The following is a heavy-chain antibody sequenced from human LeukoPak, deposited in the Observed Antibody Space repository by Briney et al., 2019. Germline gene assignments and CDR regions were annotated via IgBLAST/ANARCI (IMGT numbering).Heavy chain of an antibody. CDR3: ARDFHESSGYYFDY. V-gene: IGHV3-23*01. Sequence: GGSLRLSCAASGFTFSGYTMSWVRQAPGKGLEWVSAVSGIGDKTFYADSVKGRFTISRDNSKGTLYLQMNSLRAEDTALYYCARDFHESSGYYFDYWGQGALVTVSS. CDR1: GFTFSGYT. CDR2: VSGIGDKT. D-gene: IGHD3-22*01. J-gene: IGHJ4*02.